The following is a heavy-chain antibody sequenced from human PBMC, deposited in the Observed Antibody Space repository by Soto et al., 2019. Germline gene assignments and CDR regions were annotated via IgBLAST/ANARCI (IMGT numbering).Heavy chain of an antibody. V-gene: IGHV2-5*02. J-gene: IGHJ4*02. CDR1: GFSLRSSGMG. CDR2: IYWDDDK. D-gene: IGHD3-10*01. CDR3: AHATYYNSGQFAY. Sequence: QITLKESGPTLVKPTQTLTLTCTFSGFSLRSSGMGVGWIRQPTGKALEWLALIYWDDDKRYSPSLKTRLTSSKATSKNQVVLTMSNMDPVYTGTYFCAHATYYNSGQFAYWGPGTMVTVS.